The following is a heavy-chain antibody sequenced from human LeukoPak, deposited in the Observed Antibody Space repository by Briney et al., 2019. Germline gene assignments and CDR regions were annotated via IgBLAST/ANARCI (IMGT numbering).Heavy chain of an antibody. CDR3: ARGPDSSGYYPFDY. Sequence: GASVKVSCKASGYTFTSYGISWVRQAPGQGLEWMGWINPNSGFTNYAQNFQGRLTMTRDTSISTAYMEVSRLKSDDTAVYYCARGPDSSGYYPFDYWGQGTLLTVSS. CDR1: GYTFTSYG. CDR2: INPNSGFT. J-gene: IGHJ4*02. D-gene: IGHD3-22*01. V-gene: IGHV1-2*02.